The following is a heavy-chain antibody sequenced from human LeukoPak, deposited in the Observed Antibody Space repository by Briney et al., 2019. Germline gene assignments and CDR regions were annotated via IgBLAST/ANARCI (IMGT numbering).Heavy chain of an antibody. D-gene: IGHD6-13*01. V-gene: IGHV3-7*01. CDR1: GLTFSSYW. CDR3: GGFGYEAAVDL. CDR2: IKPDGSET. Sequence: GGSLRLSCAASGLTFSSYWMTWVRQAPGKGLGWVANIKPDGSETYYLDPVKGRFTISRDNAKNLLYLQMNSLRGEDTAVYYCGGFGYEAAVDLWGQGTLVTVSS. J-gene: IGHJ4*02.